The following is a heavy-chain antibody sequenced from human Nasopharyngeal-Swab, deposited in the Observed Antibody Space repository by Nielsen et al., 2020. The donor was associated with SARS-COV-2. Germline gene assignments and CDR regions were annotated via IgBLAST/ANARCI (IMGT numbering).Heavy chain of an antibody. D-gene: IGHD3-10*01. Sequence: SETLSLTCAVYGGSFSGYYWSWIRQPPGKGLEWIGEINHSGSTNYNPSLKSRVTISVDTSKNQFSLKLSSVTAADTAVYYCARSQGYYYGSGSHWFDPWGQGTLVTVSS. J-gene: IGHJ5*02. V-gene: IGHV4-34*01. CDR1: GGSFSGYY. CDR2: INHSGST. CDR3: ARSQGYYYGSGSHWFDP.